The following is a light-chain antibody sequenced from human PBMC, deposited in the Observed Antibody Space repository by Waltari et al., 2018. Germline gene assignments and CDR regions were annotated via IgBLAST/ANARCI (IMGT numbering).Light chain of an antibody. CDR2: KAA. J-gene: IGKJ1*01. Sequence: DVQMTQSPSTLSASVGDRVTITCRASQNINSWLAWYQQKPGKAPKLLIYKAASLESGVPSMFSGSGSGTEFTLTITSLQPDDFATYFCQHYNNYSPWTFDQGTKVEVK. CDR1: QNINSW. CDR3: QHYNNYSPWT. V-gene: IGKV1-5*03.